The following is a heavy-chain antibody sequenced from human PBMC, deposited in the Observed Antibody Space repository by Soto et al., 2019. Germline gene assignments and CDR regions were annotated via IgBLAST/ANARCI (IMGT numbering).Heavy chain of an antibody. Sequence: QLQLQESGPGLVKPSETLSLTCTVSGGSISSSSYYWGWIRQPPGKGLEWIGSIYYSGSTYYNPSLKSRVTISVDTSKNQFSLKLSSVTAADTAVYYCASGEYCSSTSCRLQFFGVVIMSAFDIWGQGTMVTVSS. CDR1: GGSISSSSYY. D-gene: IGHD2-2*01. V-gene: IGHV4-39*01. CDR2: IYYSGST. CDR3: ASGEYCSSTSCRLQFFGVVIMSAFDI. J-gene: IGHJ3*02.